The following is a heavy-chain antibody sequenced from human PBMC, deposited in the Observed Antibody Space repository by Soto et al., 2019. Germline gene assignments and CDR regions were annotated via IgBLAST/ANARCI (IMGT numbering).Heavy chain of an antibody. CDR2: IIPIFGTA. CDR1: GGTFSSYA. CDR3: ARGRVPAAPNWFDP. J-gene: IGHJ5*02. Sequence: ASVKVSCKASGGTFSSYAISWVRQAPGQGLEWMGGIIPIFGTANYAQKFQGRVTITADESTSTAYMELSSLRSEDTAVYYCARGRVPAAPNWFDPWGQGTLVTFSS. D-gene: IGHD2-2*01. V-gene: IGHV1-69*13.